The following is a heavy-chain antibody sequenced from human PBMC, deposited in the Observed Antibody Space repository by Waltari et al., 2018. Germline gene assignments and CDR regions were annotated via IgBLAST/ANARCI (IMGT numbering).Heavy chain of an antibody. D-gene: IGHD4-17*01. Sequence: EVQLVESGGGLVQPGGSLGPPCAASGFTLRHNWAPWVRQAPGKGLVWVSRINSDGSSTSYADSVKGRFTISRDNAKNTLYLQMNSLRAEDTAVYYCARDSLYGFDYWGQGTLVTVSS. CDR1: GFTLRHNW. CDR3: ARDSLYGFDY. J-gene: IGHJ4*02. V-gene: IGHV3-74*01. CDR2: INSDGSST.